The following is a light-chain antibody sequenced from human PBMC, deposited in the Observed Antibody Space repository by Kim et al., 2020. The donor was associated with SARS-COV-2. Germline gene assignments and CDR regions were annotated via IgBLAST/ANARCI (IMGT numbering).Light chain of an antibody. J-gene: IGLJ3*02. V-gene: IGLV2-8*01. CDR3: NSYAGSNNLV. CDR2: EVT. CDR1: SSYVGGYNY. Sequence: GQSVTIACTGTSSYVGGYNYVSWYQQHPGKAPNLMIYEVTKRPAGVPDRFSGSKSGNTASLTVSGLQPEDEADYYCNSYAGSNNLVFGGGTQLTVL.